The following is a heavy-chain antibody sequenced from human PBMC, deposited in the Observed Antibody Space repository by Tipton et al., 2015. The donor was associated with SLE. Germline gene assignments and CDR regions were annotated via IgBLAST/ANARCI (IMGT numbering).Heavy chain of an antibody. V-gene: IGHV4-59*11. Sequence: TLSLTCTVSGGSISGHYWSWIRQSPEKGLEYIGDIYYSGGTNYNPSLKSRVTISVDTSENQFSLRLSAVTAADTALYYCARMGYCVTAPCTRDDAFHNWGQGTMVTVAS. D-gene: IGHD2-15*01. CDR1: GGSISGHY. CDR2: IYYSGGT. J-gene: IGHJ3*02. CDR3: ARMGYCVTAPCTRDDAFHN.